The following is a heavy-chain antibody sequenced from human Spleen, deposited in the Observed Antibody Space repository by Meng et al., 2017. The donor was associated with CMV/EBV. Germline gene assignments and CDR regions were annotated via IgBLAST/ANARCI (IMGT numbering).Heavy chain of an antibody. Sequence: GESLKISCAASGFTVSSYAMHWVRQAPGKGLEWVAVISYDGSNKYYADSVKGRFTISRDNSKNTFHLEMNSLRAEDTAIYFCARGAYLGLYYYGMDVWGQGTTVTVSS. D-gene: IGHD1-26*01. CDR1: GFTVSSYA. V-gene: IGHV3-30-3*01. CDR3: ARGAYLGLYYYGMDV. J-gene: IGHJ6*02. CDR2: ISYDGSNK.